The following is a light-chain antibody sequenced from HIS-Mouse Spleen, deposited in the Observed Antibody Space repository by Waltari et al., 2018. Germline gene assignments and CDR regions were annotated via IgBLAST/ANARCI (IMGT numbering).Light chain of an antibody. CDR3: QQYYSFPPGT. J-gene: IGKJ2*02. Sequence: DIQLTQSPSFLSASVGDRVTITCRASQGISSYLAWYQQKPGKAPKLLIYAASTLQSGVPSRFSGSGSGTDFTLTISCLQSEDFATYYCQQYYSFPPGTFGQGTKLEIK. CDR1: QGISSY. CDR2: AAS. V-gene: IGKV1-9*01.